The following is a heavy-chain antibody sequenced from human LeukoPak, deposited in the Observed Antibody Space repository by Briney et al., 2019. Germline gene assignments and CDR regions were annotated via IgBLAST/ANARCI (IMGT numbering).Heavy chain of an antibody. D-gene: IGHD3-22*01. V-gene: IGHV1-69*13. CDR2: IIPIFGTA. J-gene: IGHJ5*02. CDR1: GGTFSSYA. CDR3: AREPPSYDSSLNWFDP. Sequence: SVKVSCKASGGTFSSYAISWVRQAPGQGLEWMGGIIPIFGTANYAQKFQGRVTITADESTSTAYMELSSLRSEDTAVYYCAREPPSYDSSLNWFDPWGQGTLVTVSS.